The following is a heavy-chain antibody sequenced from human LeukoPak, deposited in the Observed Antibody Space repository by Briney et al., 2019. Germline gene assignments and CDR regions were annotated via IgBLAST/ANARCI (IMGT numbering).Heavy chain of an antibody. CDR3: ARGESGTTENRYYYYYMDV. Sequence: GASVKVSCKASGYTFTSYGISWVRQAPGQGLEWMGWISAYNGNTNYAQKLQGRVTMTTDTSTSTAYMELRSLRSDDTAVYYCARGESGTTENRYYYYYMDVWGKGTTVTVSS. CDR2: ISAYNGNT. J-gene: IGHJ6*03. D-gene: IGHD1-1*01. V-gene: IGHV1-18*01. CDR1: GYTFTSYG.